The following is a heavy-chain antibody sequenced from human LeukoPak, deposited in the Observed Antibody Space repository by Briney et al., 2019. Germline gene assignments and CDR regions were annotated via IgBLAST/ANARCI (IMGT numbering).Heavy chain of an antibody. Sequence: SETLSLTCAVYGGSFSGYYWSWIRQPPGKGLEWIGEINHSGSTNYNPSLKSRVTISVDTSKNQFSLKPSSVTAADTAAYYCARGRRYCSSTSCYHPYYYMDVWGKGTTVTVSS. D-gene: IGHD2-2*01. CDR2: INHSGST. CDR3: ARGRRYCSSTSCYHPYYYMDV. J-gene: IGHJ6*03. CDR1: GGSFSGYY. V-gene: IGHV4-34*01.